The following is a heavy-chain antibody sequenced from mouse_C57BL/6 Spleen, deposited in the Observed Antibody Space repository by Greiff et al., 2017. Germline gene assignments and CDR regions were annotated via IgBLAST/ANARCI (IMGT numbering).Heavy chain of an antibody. J-gene: IGHJ4*01. CDR1: GYSFTGYY. V-gene: IGHV1-42*01. D-gene: IGHD3-2*02. CDR3: ARRGQLRVRDAMDY. Sequence: VQLQQSGPELVKPGASVKISCKASGYSFTGYYMNWVKQSPEKSLEWIGEINPSTGGTTYNQKFKAKATLTVDKSSSTAYMQLKSLTSEDSAVYYCARRGQLRVRDAMDYWGQGTSVTVSS. CDR2: INPSTGGT.